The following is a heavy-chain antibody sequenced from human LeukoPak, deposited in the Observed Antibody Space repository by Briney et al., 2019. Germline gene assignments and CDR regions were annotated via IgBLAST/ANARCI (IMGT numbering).Heavy chain of an antibody. J-gene: IGHJ4*02. D-gene: IGHD3-3*01. V-gene: IGHV3-53*01. CDR2: IFSGGDT. CDR3: ARGRTRFLDY. Sequence: GGSLRLSCAVSGFPVSGNYMNWVRQAPGQGLEWVSLIFSGGDTYYADSVKGRFTISRDNSKNTLYLQMNSLRVEDTAVYYCARGRTRFLDYWGQGTLVTVTS. CDR1: GFPVSGNY.